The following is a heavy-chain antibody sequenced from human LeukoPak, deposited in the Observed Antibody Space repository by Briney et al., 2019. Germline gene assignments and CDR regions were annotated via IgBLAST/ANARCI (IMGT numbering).Heavy chain of an antibody. Sequence: SVRVSCKDSGFTFLKSAVQWVRQTRGQRLEWIGWIVVGSGNTNYAQKFSERVTITRDMSTGTAYMELSSLRSEDTAVYYCAADVVSAVGVLASWGQGTLDTVSS. D-gene: IGHD2-15*01. CDR3: AADVVSAVGVLAS. V-gene: IGHV1-58*01. CDR1: GFTFLKSA. J-gene: IGHJ5*02. CDR2: IVVGSGNT.